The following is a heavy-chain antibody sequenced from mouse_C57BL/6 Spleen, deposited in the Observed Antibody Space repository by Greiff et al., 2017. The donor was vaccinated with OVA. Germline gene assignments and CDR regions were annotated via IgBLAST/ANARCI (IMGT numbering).Heavy chain of an antibody. Sequence: VQRVESGPGLVQPSQSLSITCTVSGFSLTSYGVHWVRQSPGKGLEWLGVIWSGGSTDYNAAFISRLSISKDNSKSQVFFKMNSLQADDTAIYYCARKGITTAESGPDYWGQGTSVTVSS. V-gene: IGHV2-2*01. J-gene: IGHJ4*01. CDR2: IWSGGST. CDR1: GFSLTSYG. CDR3: ARKGITTAESGPDY. D-gene: IGHD1-2*01.